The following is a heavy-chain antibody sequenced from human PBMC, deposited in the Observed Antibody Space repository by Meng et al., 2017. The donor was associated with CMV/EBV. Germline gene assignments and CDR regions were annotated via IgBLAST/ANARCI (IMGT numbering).Heavy chain of an antibody. CDR1: FSGSA. CDR2: IRSKANSYAT. Sequence: FSGSAMHWVRQASGKGLEWVGRIRSKANSYATAYAASVKGRFTISRDNSKNTLYLQMNSLRAEDTAVYYCAKDSPPEGIVVVPAAIDYWGQGTLVTVSS. V-gene: IGHV3-73*01. J-gene: IGHJ4*02. D-gene: IGHD2-2*01. CDR3: AKDSPPEGIVVVPAAIDY.